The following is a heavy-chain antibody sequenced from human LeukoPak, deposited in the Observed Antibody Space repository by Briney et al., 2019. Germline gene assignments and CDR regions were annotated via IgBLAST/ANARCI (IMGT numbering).Heavy chain of an antibody. CDR1: GFTFSSYA. Sequence: PGGSLRLSCAASGFTFSSYAMHWVRQAPGKGLEWVAVISYDGSNKYYADSVKGRFTISRDNSKNTLYLQMNSLRAEDTAVYYCARGNYDFWSGKPWFDPWGQGTLVTVSS. CDR3: ARGNYDFWSGKPWFDP. D-gene: IGHD3-3*01. V-gene: IGHV3-30*04. J-gene: IGHJ5*02. CDR2: ISYDGSNK.